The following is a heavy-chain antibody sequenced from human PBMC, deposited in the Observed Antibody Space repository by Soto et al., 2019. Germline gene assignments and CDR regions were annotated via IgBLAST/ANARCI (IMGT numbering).Heavy chain of an antibody. V-gene: IGHV1-46*01. CDR1: GDGFRNLY. CDR2: INPASGKT. J-gene: IGHJ6*01. CDR3: APEGKLYISCSGAHRELYYF. D-gene: IGHD3-10*01. Sequence: RKTAGDGFRNLYLHWVRHPPGQGLEWMAIINPASGKTFYAENFQGRVTLTRDTSTSTVYMELNSLTPQDTAVYVCAPEGKLYISCSGAHRELYYF.